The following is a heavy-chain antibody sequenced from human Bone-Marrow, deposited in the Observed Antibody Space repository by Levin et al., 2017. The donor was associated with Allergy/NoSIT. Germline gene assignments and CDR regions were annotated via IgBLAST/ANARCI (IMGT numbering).Heavy chain of an antibody. CDR2: ISFDGRDT. V-gene: IGHV3-30*04. CDR3: ARARVDP. J-gene: IGHJ5*02. Sequence: HPGGSLRLSCAASGFTFRSYPMHWVRQAPGKGLEWVALISFDGRDTYYADSVKGRFTISRDNSDSTLYLQMNSLRVDDTGVYFCARARVDPWGQGTLVTVSS. CDR1: GFTFRSYP.